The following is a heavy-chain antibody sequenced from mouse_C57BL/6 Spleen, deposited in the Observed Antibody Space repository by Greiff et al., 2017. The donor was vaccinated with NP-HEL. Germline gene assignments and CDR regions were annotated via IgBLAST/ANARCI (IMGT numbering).Heavy chain of an antibody. J-gene: IGHJ4*01. CDR3: ARYYGSSWNAMDY. CDR2: IYPGSGST. D-gene: IGHD1-1*01. V-gene: IGHV1-55*01. CDR1: GYTFTSYW. Sequence: VQLQQPGAELVKPGASVKMSCKASGYTFTSYWITWVKQRPGQGLERIGDIYPGSGSTNYNEKFKSKATLTVDTSSSTAYMQLSSLTSEDSAVYYCARYYGSSWNAMDYWGQGTSVTVSS.